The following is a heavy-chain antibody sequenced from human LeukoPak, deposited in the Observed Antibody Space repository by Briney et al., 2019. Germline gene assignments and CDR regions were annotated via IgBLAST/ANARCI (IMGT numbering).Heavy chain of an antibody. CDR3: ARGEWLVLGDH. Sequence: ASVKVSCKASGYNFNAYYMHWVRQAPGQGLEWTGWINPNSGGTNYAQKFQGRVTLTRDTSINTVYMEVNRLTSDDTVVYYCARGEWLVLGDHWGQGTPVTVSS. J-gene: IGHJ4*02. V-gene: IGHV1-2*02. CDR2: INPNSGGT. D-gene: IGHD3-3*01. CDR1: GYNFNAYY.